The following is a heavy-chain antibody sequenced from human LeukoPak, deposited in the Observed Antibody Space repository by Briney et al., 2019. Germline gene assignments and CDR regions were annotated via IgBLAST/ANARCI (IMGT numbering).Heavy chain of an antibody. D-gene: IGHD2-2*01. CDR3: ARPSHCASTNCPADI. CDR2: IDYIGSA. CDR1: GGSFSAYY. J-gene: IGHJ3*02. V-gene: IGHV4-34*01. Sequence: PSETLSLTCAVYGGSFSAYYWSWSRQPPGKGLEWIGEIDYIGSANYNPSLKSRITISVDTSRNQFSLRLNSVTAADTAVYYCARPSHCASTNCPADIWGQGTMVTVSS.